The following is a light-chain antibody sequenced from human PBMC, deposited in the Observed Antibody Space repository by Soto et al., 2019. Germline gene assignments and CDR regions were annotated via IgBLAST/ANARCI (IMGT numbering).Light chain of an antibody. CDR1: SSDVGGYNY. J-gene: IGLJ2*01. CDR3: SSYAGSNNVI. V-gene: IGLV2-8*01. CDR2: EVT. Sequence: QSALTQPPSASGSPGQSVANSCTGTSSDVGGYNYVSWYQQHPGKAPKLMLYEVTKRPSGVPDRFSGSKSGNTASLTVSGLLAEDEADYYCSSYAGSNNVIFGGGTKLTVL.